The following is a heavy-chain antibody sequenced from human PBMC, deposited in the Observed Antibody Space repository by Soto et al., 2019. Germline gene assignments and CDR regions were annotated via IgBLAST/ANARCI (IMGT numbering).Heavy chain of an antibody. D-gene: IGHD5-12*01. CDR2: IYHSGST. CDR1: SGSIRSSNW. V-gene: IGHV4-4*02. CDR3: ARGKGGVGGLGPGPSFDY. Sequence: QVQLQEAGPGLVKPSGTLSLTCAVSSGSIRSSNWWSWVRQPPGKGLEWIGEIYHSGSTNYNPSHKSRITISVDKSKNQFSLQLSSVTAADTAVYYGARGKGGVGGLGPGPSFDYLGPGTLVPVCS. J-gene: IGHJ4*02.